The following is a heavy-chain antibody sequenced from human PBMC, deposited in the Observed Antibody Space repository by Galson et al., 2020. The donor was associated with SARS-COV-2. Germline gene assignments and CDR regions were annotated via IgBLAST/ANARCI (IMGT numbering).Heavy chain of an antibody. Sequence: SETLSLTCTVSGGSISDYHWTWIRQPPGKGLEWIGYVYHTGFASYNPSLQSRVTISVDTSKNKFSLKLTSVTAADTAVYYCARSGSSETWGQGTLVTVSS. J-gene: IGHJ5*02. V-gene: IGHV4-59*01. CDR2: VYHTGFA. CDR1: GGSISDYH. CDR3: ARSGSSET. D-gene: IGHD2-2*01.